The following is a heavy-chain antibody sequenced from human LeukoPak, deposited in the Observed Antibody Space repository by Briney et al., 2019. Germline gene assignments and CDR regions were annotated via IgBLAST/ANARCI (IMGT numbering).Heavy chain of an antibody. J-gene: IGHJ5*02. D-gene: IGHD3-3*01. CDR2: IYTSGST. CDR3: ARGDPPYDFWSGYYMSGNWFDP. CDR1: GGSISSGSYY. Sequence: RASQTLSLTCTVSGGSISSGSYYWSWIRQPAGKGLEWIGRIYTSGSTNYNPSLKSRVTISVDTSKNQFSLKLSSVTAADTAVYYCARGDPPYDFWSGYYMSGNWFDPWGQGTLVTVSS. V-gene: IGHV4-61*02.